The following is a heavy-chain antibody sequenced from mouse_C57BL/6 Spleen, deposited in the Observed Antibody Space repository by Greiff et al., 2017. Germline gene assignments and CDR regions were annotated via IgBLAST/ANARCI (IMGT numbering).Heavy chain of an antibody. V-gene: IGHV5-9*01. CDR2: ISGGGGNT. CDR3: ARQGGYFDY. CDR1: GFTFSSYT. J-gene: IGHJ2*01. Sequence: EVKLVESGGGLVKPGGSLKLSCAASGFTFSSYTMYWVRQTPEKRLEWVATISGGGGNTYYPDSVKGRFTISRDNAKNTLYLQMSSLRSEDTALYYCARQGGYFDYWGQGTTLTVSS.